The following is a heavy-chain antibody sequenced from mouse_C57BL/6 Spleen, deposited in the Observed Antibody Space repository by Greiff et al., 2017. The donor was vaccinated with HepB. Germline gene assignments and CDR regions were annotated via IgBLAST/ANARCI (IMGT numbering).Heavy chain of an antibody. D-gene: IGHD2-1*01. V-gene: IGHV14-4*01. CDR1: GFNIKDDY. CDR2: IDPENGDT. Sequence: EVKVVESGAELVRPGASVKLSCTASGFNIKDDYMHWVKQRPEQGLEWIGWIDPENGDTEYASKFQGKATITADTSSNTAYLQLSSLTSEDTAVYYCTTGIYYALGYWGQGTTLTVSS. CDR3: TTGIYYALGY. J-gene: IGHJ2*01.